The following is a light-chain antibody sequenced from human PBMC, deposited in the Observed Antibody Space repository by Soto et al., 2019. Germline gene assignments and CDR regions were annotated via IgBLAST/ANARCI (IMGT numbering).Light chain of an antibody. Sequence: QSVLTQPPSVSAAPGQRVTISCSGSSSNVGNNYVSWYQQLPGTAPKLLIYDNNKRPSGIPDRFSDSKSGTSATLAITGLQTGDEADYYCGTWDSSLGAYVFGTGTKVTV. CDR3: GTWDSSLGAYV. V-gene: IGLV1-51*01. CDR2: DNN. J-gene: IGLJ1*01. CDR1: SSNVGNNY.